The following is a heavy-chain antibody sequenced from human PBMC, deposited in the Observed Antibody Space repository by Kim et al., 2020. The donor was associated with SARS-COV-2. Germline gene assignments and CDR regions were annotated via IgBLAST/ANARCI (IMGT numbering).Heavy chain of an antibody. D-gene: IGHD5-18*01. CDR2: DAIKK. CDR3: ANAWIPAY. V-gene: IGHV3-30*02. Sequence: DAIKKYYADSVKGRFTISRDNSKNTLYLQMNSLRAEDTAVYYCANAWIPAYWGQGTLVTVSS. J-gene: IGHJ4*02.